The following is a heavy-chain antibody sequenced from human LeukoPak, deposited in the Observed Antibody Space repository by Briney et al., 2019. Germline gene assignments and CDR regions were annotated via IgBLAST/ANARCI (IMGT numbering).Heavy chain of an antibody. Sequence: QPGGSLRLSCAASGFTFDDYAMHWVRQAPGKGLEWVSLIGWDGGSTYYADSVKGRFTISRDNSKNSLYLQMNSLRAEDTALYYCAKGFNYDPYYYMDVWGKGTTVTVSS. CDR1: GFTFDDYA. CDR2: IGWDGGST. V-gene: IGHV3-43D*04. CDR3: AKGFNYDPYYYMDV. J-gene: IGHJ6*03. D-gene: IGHD3-3*01.